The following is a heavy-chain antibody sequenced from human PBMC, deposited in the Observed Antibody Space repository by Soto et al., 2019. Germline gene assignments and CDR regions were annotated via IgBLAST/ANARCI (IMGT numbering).Heavy chain of an antibody. CDR2: IWYDGSNK. Sequence: QVQLVESGGGVVQPGRSLRLSCAASGFTFSSYGMHWVRQAPGKGLEWVAVIWYDGSNKYYADSVKGRFTISRDNSKNTLYLQMNSLRAEDTAVYYCARDGLRESDYYYYYMDVWGKGTTVTVSS. V-gene: IGHV3-33*01. CDR1: GFTFSSYG. J-gene: IGHJ6*03. CDR3: ARDGLRESDYYYYYMDV. D-gene: IGHD2-21*02.